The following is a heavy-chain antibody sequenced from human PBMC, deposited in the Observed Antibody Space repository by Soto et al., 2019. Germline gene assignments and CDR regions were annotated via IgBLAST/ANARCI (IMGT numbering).Heavy chain of an antibody. V-gene: IGHV3-30-3*01. D-gene: IGHD7-27*01. J-gene: IGHJ4*02. Sequence: PGGSLRLSCAASGFTFSSYAMHWVRQAPGKGLEWVAVISYDGSNKYYADSVKGRFTISRDNAKNSLYLQMNSLRAEDTAVYYCARRTGDHDYWGQGTLVTVSS. CDR1: GFTFSSYA. CDR2: ISYDGSNK. CDR3: ARRTGDHDY.